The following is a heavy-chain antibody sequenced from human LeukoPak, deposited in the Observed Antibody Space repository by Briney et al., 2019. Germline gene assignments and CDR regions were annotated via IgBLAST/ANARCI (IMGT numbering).Heavy chain of an antibody. Sequence: GGSLRLSCAASGFTFDDYGMSWVRQAPGKGLEWVSGINWNGGSTGYADSVKGRFTISRDNAKNSLYLQMNSLRAEDTAVYYCAKDNYGSGSYLFDYWGQGTLVTVSS. J-gene: IGHJ4*02. CDR3: AKDNYGSGSYLFDY. D-gene: IGHD3-10*01. CDR1: GFTFDDYG. V-gene: IGHV3-20*04. CDR2: INWNGGST.